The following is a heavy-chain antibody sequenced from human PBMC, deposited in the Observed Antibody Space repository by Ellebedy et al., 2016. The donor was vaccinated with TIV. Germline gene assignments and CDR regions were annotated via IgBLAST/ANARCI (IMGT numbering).Heavy chain of an antibody. CDR3: AKAGYNYGMDV. V-gene: IGHV3-9*01. Sequence: PGGSLRLSCAASGFTFDDYALHWVRQAPGKGLEWVSGISWNSGSIGYADSVKGRFTISRDNAKNSLYLQMNSLRAEDTALYYCAKAGYNYGMDVWGQGTTVTVSS. CDR2: ISWNSGSI. J-gene: IGHJ6*02. CDR1: GFTFDDYA.